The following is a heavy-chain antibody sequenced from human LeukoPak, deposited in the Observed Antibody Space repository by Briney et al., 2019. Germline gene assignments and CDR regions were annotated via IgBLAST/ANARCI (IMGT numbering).Heavy chain of an antibody. J-gene: IGHJ4*02. CDR3: ARARFIAVAANFDY. CDR2: IYYSGSA. V-gene: IGHV4-39*07. CDR1: GGSISSSSYY. D-gene: IGHD6-19*01. Sequence: SETLSLTCTVSGGSISSSSYYWGWIRQPPGKGLEWIGSIYYSGSAYYNPSLKSRVTISVDTSKNQFSLKLSSVAAADTAVYYCARARFIAVAANFDYWGQGTLVTVSS.